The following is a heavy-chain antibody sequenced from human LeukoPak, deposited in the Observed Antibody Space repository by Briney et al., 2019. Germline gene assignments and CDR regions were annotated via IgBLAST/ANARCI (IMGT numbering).Heavy chain of an antibody. CDR1: GFTLSSYW. CDR3: ARDSPYYDILTGYYPERDFDY. D-gene: IGHD3-9*01. J-gene: IGHJ4*02. Sequence: PGGSLRLSCAASGFTLSSYWMSWVRQAPGKGLEWVANIKQDGSEKYYVDSVKGRFTISRDNAKNSLYLQMNSLRAEDTAVYYCARDSPYYDILTGYYPERDFDYWGQGTLVTVSS. V-gene: IGHV3-7*01. CDR2: IKQDGSEK.